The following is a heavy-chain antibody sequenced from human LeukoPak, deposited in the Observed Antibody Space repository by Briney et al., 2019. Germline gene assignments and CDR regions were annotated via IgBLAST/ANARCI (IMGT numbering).Heavy chain of an antibody. CDR1: GGSITGYY. D-gene: IGHD4-17*01. CDR2: IYNSGST. CDR3: ARERLRSFDY. J-gene: IGHJ4*02. Sequence: SETLSLTCTVSGGSITGYYWSWIRQPPGKGLEWIGYIYNSGSTNYNPSLKSRVTISVDTSKNQFSLKLTSVTAADTAVYYCARERLRSFDYWGQGTLVTVSP. V-gene: IGHV4-59*01.